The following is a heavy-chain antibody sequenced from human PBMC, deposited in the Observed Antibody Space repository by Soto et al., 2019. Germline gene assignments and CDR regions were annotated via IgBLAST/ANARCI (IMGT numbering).Heavy chain of an antibody. Sequence: SETLCLTCTVSGGSISSYDGSWIRQPPGKGLEWIGYIYYSGSTNYNPSLKSRVTISVDTSKNQFSLKLSSVTAADTAVYYCARDRRYCSGGSCYLVNWFGPWGQGTLVTVSS. V-gene: IGHV4-59*01. CDR3: ARDRRYCSGGSCYLVNWFGP. CDR2: IYYSGST. D-gene: IGHD2-15*01. CDR1: GGSISSYD. J-gene: IGHJ5*02.